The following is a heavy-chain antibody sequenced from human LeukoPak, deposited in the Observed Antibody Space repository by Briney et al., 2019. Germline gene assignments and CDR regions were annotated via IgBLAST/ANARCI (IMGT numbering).Heavy chain of an antibody. CDR3: AKDLRSSGSFDY. CDR2: ISYDGSNK. CDR1: GFTFSIYG. J-gene: IGHJ4*02. D-gene: IGHD6-13*01. Sequence: PGGSLRLSCAASGFTFSIYGMHWIRQAPGKGLEWVAVISYDGSNKHYADSVKGRFTISRDNSKNTLYLQMNSLRAEDTAVYYCAKDLRSSGSFDYWGQGALVTVSS. V-gene: IGHV3-30*18.